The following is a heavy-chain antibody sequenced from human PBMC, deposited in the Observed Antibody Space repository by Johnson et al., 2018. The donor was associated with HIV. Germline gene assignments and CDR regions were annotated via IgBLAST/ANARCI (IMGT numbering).Heavy chain of an antibody. J-gene: IGHJ3*02. D-gene: IGHD1-26*01. CDR1: GFTVSSNY. V-gene: IGHV3-66*01. Sequence: VQLVESGGGVVQPGRSLRLSCAASGFTVSSNYMSWVRQAPGKGLEWVSVIYSGGSTYYADSVKGRFTISRDNSKNTLYLQMNSLRAEDTAVYYCARETAGATNDAFDIWGQGTMVTVSS. CDR3: ARETAGATNDAFDI. CDR2: IYSGGST.